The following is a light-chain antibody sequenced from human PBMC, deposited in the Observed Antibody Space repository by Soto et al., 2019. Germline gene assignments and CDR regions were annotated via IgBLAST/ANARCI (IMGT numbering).Light chain of an antibody. V-gene: IGLV2-23*02. CDR3: CSFAGSNPFPYV. J-gene: IGLJ1*01. Sequence: QSVLTQTASVSGTPGHSITISCTGTISDVGSHNLVSWYQQHPDKAPKLIIYEVNERPSGVSSRFSGSKSGNTASLTVSGLQPDDEADYHCCSFAGSNPFPYVFGTGTKVTVL. CDR1: ISDVGSHNL. CDR2: EVN.